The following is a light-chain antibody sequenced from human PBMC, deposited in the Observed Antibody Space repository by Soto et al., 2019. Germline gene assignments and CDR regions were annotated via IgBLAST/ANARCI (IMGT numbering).Light chain of an antibody. J-gene: IGLJ2*01. CDR1: SSDVGGYNY. Sequence: QSALTQPASVSGSPGQSITISCTGTSSDVGGYNYVSWYQHHPGKAPKLMIYDVSNRPSGVSNRFSGSKSGNTASLTISGLQAEDEDDYYCYSYTSSSTQVFGGGTQLTVL. CDR3: YSYTSSSTQV. V-gene: IGLV2-14*03. CDR2: DVS.